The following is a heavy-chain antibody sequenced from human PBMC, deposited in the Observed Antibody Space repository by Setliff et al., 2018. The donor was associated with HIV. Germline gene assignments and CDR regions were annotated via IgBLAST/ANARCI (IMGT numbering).Heavy chain of an antibody. V-gene: IGHV3-7*01. J-gene: IGHJ6*02. Sequence: GSLRLSCAASGFTFSSYWMSWVRQAPGKGPEWVANIKTDGSEKFYVDSVKGRFTISRDNAKNSLYLQMNSLRAEDTAVYYCARKFRPGHGVDVWGQGTTVTVSS. CDR3: ARKFRPGHGVDV. CDR2: IKTDGSEK. CDR1: GFTFSSYW. D-gene: IGHD3-10*01.